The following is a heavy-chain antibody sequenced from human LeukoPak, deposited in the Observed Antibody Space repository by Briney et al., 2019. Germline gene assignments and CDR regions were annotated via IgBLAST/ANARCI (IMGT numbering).Heavy chain of an antibody. Sequence: GGSLRLSCAAAGFTFSSYAMSWVRQAPGKGLEWVSAISGSGGSAYYADSVKGRFTISRDNSKNTLYLQMNSLRAEDTAVYYCAKAERAAINYWGQGTLVTVSS. V-gene: IGHV3-23*01. D-gene: IGHD2-2*01. CDR2: ISGSGGSA. CDR3: AKAERAAINY. J-gene: IGHJ4*02. CDR1: GFTFSSYA.